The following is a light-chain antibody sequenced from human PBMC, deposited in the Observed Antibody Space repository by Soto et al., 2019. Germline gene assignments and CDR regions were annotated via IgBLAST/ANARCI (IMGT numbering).Light chain of an antibody. CDR3: QQYNSYSWT. CDR2: KAS. V-gene: IGKV1-5*03. CDR1: QSISSW. Sequence: DIQMTQSPSTLSASVGDRVTITCRASQSISSWLAWYQQKPGKAPKPLIYKASSLESGVPSRFSGSGSGTEFTLTISSLQPDDFATYYCQQYNSYSWTVGQGTQVDIK. J-gene: IGKJ1*01.